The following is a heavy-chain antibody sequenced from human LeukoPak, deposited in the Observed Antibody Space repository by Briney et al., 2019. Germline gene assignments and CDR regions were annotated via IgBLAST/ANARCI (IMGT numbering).Heavy chain of an antibody. V-gene: IGHV1-8*01. CDR3: ARVGYYESSGYYEY. CDR1: GYTFTSYD. Sequence: ASVKVSCKASGYTFTSYDINWVRQATGQGLEWMGCMNPNSGNTGYAQKFQGRITMTKNTSISTAYMELSSLRSYDTAVYYCARVGYYESSGYYEYWGQGTLVTVSS. CDR2: MNPNSGNT. J-gene: IGHJ4*02. D-gene: IGHD3-22*01.